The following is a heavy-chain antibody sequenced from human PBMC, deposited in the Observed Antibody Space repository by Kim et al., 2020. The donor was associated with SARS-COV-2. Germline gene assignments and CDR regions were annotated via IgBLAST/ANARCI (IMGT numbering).Heavy chain of an antibody. J-gene: IGHJ6*02. Sequence: SVKGRFTNTRDNSKNTLYRQMSSLRAEDTAVYYCAKAIWCGELSVGGMDVWGQGTTVTVSS. V-gene: IGHV3-23*01. CDR3: AKAIWCGELSVGGMDV. D-gene: IGHD3-10*01.